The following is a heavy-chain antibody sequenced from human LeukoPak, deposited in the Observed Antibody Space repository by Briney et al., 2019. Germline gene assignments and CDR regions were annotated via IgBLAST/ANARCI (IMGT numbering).Heavy chain of an antibody. D-gene: IGHD5-12*01. CDR3: ATVVPRRGYSGYDEYNWFDP. V-gene: IGHV1-24*01. J-gene: IGHJ5*02. Sequence: ASVKVSCKVSGYTLTELSMHWVRQAPGKGLEWMGGFDPEDGETIYAQKFQGRVTMTEDTSTDTAYTELSSLRSEDTAVYYCATVVPRRGYSGYDEYNWFDPWGQGTLVTVSS. CDR1: GYTLTELS. CDR2: FDPEDGET.